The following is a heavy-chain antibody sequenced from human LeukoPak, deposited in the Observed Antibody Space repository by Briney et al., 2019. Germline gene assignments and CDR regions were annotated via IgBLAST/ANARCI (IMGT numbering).Heavy chain of an antibody. Sequence: GASVKVSCKASGYTFTSYYMHWVRQAPGQGLEWMGWINTNAGNPTYTQGFTGRFVFSLDTSVSTAYLQISSLKAEDTAVYYCARDPWPIAAAGTGDYWGQGTLVTVSS. CDR1: GYTFTSYY. CDR3: ARDPWPIAAAGTGDY. D-gene: IGHD6-13*01. V-gene: IGHV7-4-1*02. CDR2: INTNAGNP. J-gene: IGHJ4*02.